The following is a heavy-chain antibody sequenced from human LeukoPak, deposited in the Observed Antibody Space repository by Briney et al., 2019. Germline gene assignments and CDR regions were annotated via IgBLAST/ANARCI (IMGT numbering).Heavy chain of an antibody. J-gene: IGHJ4*02. V-gene: IGHV1-46*01. CDR2: ITSSGGDT. CDR1: GYMFTHYY. D-gene: IGHD5-24*01. CDR3: ARDLRRSGYNWGCDH. Sequence: ASVKVSCKASGYMFTHYYMHWVRQAPGQGLEWMGMITSSGGDTSYAQKFEGRVTMTRDTSTRTVYMELSSLTSEDTAVYYCARDLRRSGYNWGCDHWGQGNLGTVSP.